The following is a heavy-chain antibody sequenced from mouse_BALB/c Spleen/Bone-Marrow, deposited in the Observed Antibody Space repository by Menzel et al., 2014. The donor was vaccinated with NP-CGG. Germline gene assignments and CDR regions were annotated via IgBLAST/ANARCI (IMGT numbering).Heavy chain of an antibody. CDR1: GYAFSSYW. V-gene: IGHV1-80*01. J-gene: IGHJ2*01. CDR2: IYPGDGDT. D-gene: IGHD2-1*01. CDR3: AFGNYDFDY. Sequence: VMLVESGAELVRPGSSVKISCKASGYAFSSYWMNWVKQRPGQGLEWIGQIYPGDGDTNYSGKFKGKATLTADESSSTAYIQLSSLTSEDSAVYFCAFGNYDFDYWGQGTTLTVSS.